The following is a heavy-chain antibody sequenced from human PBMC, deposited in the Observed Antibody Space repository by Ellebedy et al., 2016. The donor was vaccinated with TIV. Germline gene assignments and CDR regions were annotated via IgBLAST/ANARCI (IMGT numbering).Heavy chain of an antibody. CDR1: GFTFSTYG. CDR2: IANEGSTR. Sequence: PGGSLRLSCEASGFTFSTYGMHWVRQAPGKGLEWVAFIANEGSTRSNTDSVKGRFTISRDNSKTTLYLKMESLRDEDTDVYYCAKDIDSGSYYLDASDVWGQGTKVTVSS. J-gene: IGHJ3*01. V-gene: IGHV3-30*18. D-gene: IGHD1-26*01. CDR3: AKDIDSGSYYLDASDV.